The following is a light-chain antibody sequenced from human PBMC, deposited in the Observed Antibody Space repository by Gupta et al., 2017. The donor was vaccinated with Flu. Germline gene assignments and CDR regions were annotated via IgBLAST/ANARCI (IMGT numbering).Light chain of an antibody. V-gene: IGKV4-1*01. CDR2: LAS. CDR1: QSVLHSSNAKHY. J-gene: IGKJ4*01. CDR3: HQYYNLPLT. Sequence: DIGMTQSPDSLAVSLGGTATIHCKSSQSVLHSSNAKHYVDWYQLKPGQAPKLLIYLASNRASGVPDRFSGSVFATDFTLTIRSLQAEDVATYDCHQYYNLPLTFGGGTKVEIK.